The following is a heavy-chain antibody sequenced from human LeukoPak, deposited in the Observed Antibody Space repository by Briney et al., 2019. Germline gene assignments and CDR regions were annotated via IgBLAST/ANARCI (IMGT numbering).Heavy chain of an antibody. Sequence: NTSETLSLTCAVYGGSFSGYYWSWIRQPPGKGLEWIGEINHSGSTNYNPSLKSRVTISVDTSKNQFSLKLSSVTAADTAVYYCARRNSSTMVRGVKSRWNYMDVWGKGTTVTVSS. J-gene: IGHJ6*03. CDR3: ARRNSSTMVRGVKSRWNYMDV. CDR2: INHSGST. CDR1: GGSFSGYY. D-gene: IGHD3-10*01. V-gene: IGHV4-34*01.